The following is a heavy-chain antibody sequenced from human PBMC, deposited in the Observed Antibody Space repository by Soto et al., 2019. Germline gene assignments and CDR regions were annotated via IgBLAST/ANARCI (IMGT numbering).Heavy chain of an antibody. CDR1: GFTFSSYA. V-gene: IGHV3-23*01. CDR3: ASRMIVVVRTGY. CDR2: ISGSGGST. D-gene: IGHD3-22*01. Sequence: EVQLLESGGGLVQPGGSLRLSCAASGFTFSSYAMSWVRQAPGKGLEWVSAISGSGGSTYYADSVKGRFTISRDNSKNTLYLQMNSLRAEDTAVYYCASRMIVVVRTGYWGQGTLVTVSS. J-gene: IGHJ4*02.